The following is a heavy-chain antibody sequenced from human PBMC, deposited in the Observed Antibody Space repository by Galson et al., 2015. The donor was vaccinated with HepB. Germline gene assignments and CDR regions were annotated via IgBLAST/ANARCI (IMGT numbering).Heavy chain of an antibody. CDR1: GFTFSEDW. J-gene: IGHJ4*02. CDR3: APSLGIEYYYSRGDPLFDY. Sequence: SLRLSCAASGFTFSEDWMGWLRQAPGKGLEWVGRSKNKINGGSTEYAAPVKGRFTISRDDSKKMLYLQMSSLKTDDTAVYYCAPSLGIEYYYSRGDPLFDYWGQGTLVTVSS. D-gene: IGHD3-16*01. V-gene: IGHV3-15*01. CDR2: SKNKINGGST.